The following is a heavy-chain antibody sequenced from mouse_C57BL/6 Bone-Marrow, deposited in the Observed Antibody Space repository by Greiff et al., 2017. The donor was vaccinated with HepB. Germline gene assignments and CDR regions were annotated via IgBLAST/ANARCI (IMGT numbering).Heavy chain of an antibody. J-gene: IGHJ3*01. D-gene: IGHD1-1*01. CDR3: ASHYYGSSPFAY. Sequence: QVQLKQPGAELVKPGASVKLSCKASGYTFTSYWMHWVKQRPGQGLEWIGMIHPNSGSTNYNEKFKSKATLTVDKSSSTAYMQLSSLTSEDSAVYYCASHYYGSSPFAYWGQGTLVTVSA. CDR1: GYTFTSYW. V-gene: IGHV1-64*01. CDR2: IHPNSGST.